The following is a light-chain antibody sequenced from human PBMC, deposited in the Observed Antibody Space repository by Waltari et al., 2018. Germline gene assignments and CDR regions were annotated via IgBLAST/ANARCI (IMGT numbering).Light chain of an antibody. CDR1: NLGVNS. Sequence: SYVLTQPPSVSEAPGQTATITSGGNNLGVNSVHWYQQKPGPAPVLVVYDNDERPPGTPERVSGSKSGSTATLTINRVEAGDEADYYCQVWDRRTDPLFGGGTKLTVL. V-gene: IGLV3-21*02. CDR3: QVWDRRTDPL. J-gene: IGLJ2*01. CDR2: DND.